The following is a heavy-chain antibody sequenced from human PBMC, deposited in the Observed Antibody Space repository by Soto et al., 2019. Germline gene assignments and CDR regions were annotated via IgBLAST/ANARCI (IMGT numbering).Heavy chain of an antibody. CDR1: GFTFRNNW. CDR2: INNDGSRA. CDR3: VNGGWFGD. J-gene: IGHJ4*02. Sequence: EVQLVESGGGLVQPGESLRLSCVASGFTFRNNWMHWARQAPGKGLVWVAHINNDGSRAIYADSVKGRFIISRDNAKNTLFLLMDSQRVEDTAVYYCVNGGWFGDWGQGTLVTVSS. V-gene: IGHV3-74*01. D-gene: IGHD3-10*01.